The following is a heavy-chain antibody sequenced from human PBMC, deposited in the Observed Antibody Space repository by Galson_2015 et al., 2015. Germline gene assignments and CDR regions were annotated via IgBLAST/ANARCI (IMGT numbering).Heavy chain of an antibody. Sequence: SLRLSCAASGFTFSSYAMSWVRQAPGKGLEWVSAISSSGSTIYYADSVKGRFTISRDNAKNSLYLQMNSLRAEDTAVYYCARGEDRQRGPFDYWGQGTLVTVSS. CDR2: ISSSGSTI. J-gene: IGHJ4*02. V-gene: IGHV3-11*01. D-gene: IGHD1-14*01. CDR1: GFTFSSYA. CDR3: ARGEDRQRGPFDY.